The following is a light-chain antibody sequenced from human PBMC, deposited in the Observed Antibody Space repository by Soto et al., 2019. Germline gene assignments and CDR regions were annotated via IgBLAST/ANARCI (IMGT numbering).Light chain of an antibody. CDR3: CSYAGTPYV. Sequence: QSALTQPASVSGSPGQSITISCTGTSSDVGSYNLVSWYQQHPGKAPKLMIYEVSERPSGVSNRFSGSKSGNTASLTISGLQAEDEADYYCCSYAGTPYVFGTGTKLTVL. V-gene: IGLV2-23*02. J-gene: IGLJ1*01. CDR2: EVS. CDR1: SSDVGSYNL.